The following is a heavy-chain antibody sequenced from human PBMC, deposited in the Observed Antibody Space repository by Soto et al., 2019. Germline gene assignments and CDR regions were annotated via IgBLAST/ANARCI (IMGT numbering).Heavy chain of an antibody. CDR2: IWYDGSHK. D-gene: IGHD1-26*01. Sequence: QVQLVESGGGVVQPGRSLRLSCAASGFTFSTYGMHWVRQAPGTGLEWVAVIWYDGSHKDDADTVKGRFTISRDKSNNTLYLQMNSLRVEDTGVYYCASAVGPFDYWCQGTLVAVSS. V-gene: IGHV3-33*01. CDR1: GFTFSTYG. CDR3: ASAVGPFDY. J-gene: IGHJ4*02.